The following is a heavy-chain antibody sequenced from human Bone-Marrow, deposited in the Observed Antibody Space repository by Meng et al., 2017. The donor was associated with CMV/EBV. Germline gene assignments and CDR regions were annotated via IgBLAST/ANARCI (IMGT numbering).Heavy chain of an antibody. CDR3: AKSKSRLGYCSSTSCSNAFDI. Sequence: GESLKISCAASGFTFSSYGMHWVRQAPGKGLEWVAVIWYDGSNKYYADSVKGRFTISRDNSKNTLYLQMNSLRAEDTAVYYCAKSKSRLGYCSSTSCSNAFDIWGQGTMVTVSS. V-gene: IGHV3-33*06. CDR1: GFTFSSYG. CDR2: IWYDGSNK. J-gene: IGHJ3*02. D-gene: IGHD2-2*01.